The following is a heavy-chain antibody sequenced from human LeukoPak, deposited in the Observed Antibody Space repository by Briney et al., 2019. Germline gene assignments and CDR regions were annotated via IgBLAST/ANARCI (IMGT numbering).Heavy chain of an antibody. CDR1: GGSFSGYY. CDR3: ARGVRRFGELLD. CDR2: INHSGST. D-gene: IGHD3-10*01. J-gene: IGHJ4*02. Sequence: SETLSLTCAVYGGSFSGYYWGWICQPPGKGLEWIGEINHSGSTNYNPSLKSRVTISVDTSKNQFSLKLSSVTAADTAVYYCARGVRRFGELLDWGQGTLVTVSS. V-gene: IGHV4-34*01.